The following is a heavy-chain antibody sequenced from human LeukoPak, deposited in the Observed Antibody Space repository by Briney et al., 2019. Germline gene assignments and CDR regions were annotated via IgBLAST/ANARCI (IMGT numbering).Heavy chain of an antibody. J-gene: IGHJ4*02. CDR3: ARYSSSGLDY. CDR1: GGSIRSYH. V-gene: IGHV4-59*01. D-gene: IGHD6-19*01. CDR2: IYNSGST. Sequence: TSETLSLTCTVSGGSIRSYHWSWIRQPPGKGLEWIGYIYNSGSTNYSPSLKSRVTISVDTSKNQFSLKLSSVTAEDTAVYYCARYSSSGLDYWGQGTLVTVSS.